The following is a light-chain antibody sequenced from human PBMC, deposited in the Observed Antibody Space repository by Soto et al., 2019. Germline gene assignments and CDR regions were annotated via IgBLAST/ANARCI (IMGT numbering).Light chain of an antibody. CDR3: QQYNNSLLT. J-gene: IGKJ3*01. CDR1: QSLSSNF. Sequence: TAVAKPALILPTSAGESATLSCTASQSLSSNFLAWYQQKPGQPPRLLIYDSSTRATGFPDRFSGSGSGTDFTLTIISLQSEDFAVYYCQQYNNSLLTFGRGTKVDIK. V-gene: IGKV3D-7*01. CDR2: DSS.